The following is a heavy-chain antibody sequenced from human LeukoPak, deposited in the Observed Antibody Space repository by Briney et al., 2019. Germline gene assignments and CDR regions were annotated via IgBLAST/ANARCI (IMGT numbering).Heavy chain of an antibody. V-gene: IGHV4-4*07. D-gene: IGHD4-17*01. CDR2: LYTNGTV. CDR1: GASITRYY. Sequence: SETLSLTCSVSGASITRYYWTWIRQPVGRGLEWFGRLYTNGTVNYNPSLRSRVTMSRDTSRNQFSLKLSSVTAADTAVYYCARGGTVTTPYYYYGMDVWGQGTTVTVSS. CDR3: ARGGTVTTPYYYYGMDV. J-gene: IGHJ6*02.